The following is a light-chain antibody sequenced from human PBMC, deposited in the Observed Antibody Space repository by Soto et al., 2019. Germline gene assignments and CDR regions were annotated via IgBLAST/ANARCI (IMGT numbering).Light chain of an antibody. CDR2: AAS. Sequence: IQVTQSPSSLSASVGDRVTITCRTSQGIRSALGWYQQKPGQVPKLLIYAASTLQSGVPSRFSGSGFGTEFTLTISSLQPDDSATYYCQNYNQYSSITFGQGTRLEIK. V-gene: IGKV1-17*01. CDR1: QGIRSA. CDR3: QNYNQYSSIT. J-gene: IGKJ5*01.